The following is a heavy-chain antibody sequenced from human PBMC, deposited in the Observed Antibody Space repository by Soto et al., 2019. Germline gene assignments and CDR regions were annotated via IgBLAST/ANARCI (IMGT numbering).Heavy chain of an antibody. V-gene: IGHV1-8*01. CDR1: GYTFTSYD. J-gene: IGHJ3*02. D-gene: IGHD6-19*01. CDR2: MNPNSGNT. Sequence: ASVKVSCKASGYTFTSYDINWVRQATGQGLEWMGWMNPNSGNTGYAQKFQGRVTMTRNTSISTAYMELSSLRSEDTAVYYCARGRTLHKQWLVNDAFDIWGQGTMVTVSS. CDR3: ARGRTLHKQWLVNDAFDI.